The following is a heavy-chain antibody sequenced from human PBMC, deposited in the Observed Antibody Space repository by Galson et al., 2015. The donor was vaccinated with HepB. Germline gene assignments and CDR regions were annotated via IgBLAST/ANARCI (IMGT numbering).Heavy chain of an antibody. CDR1: GDSVSRNSIA. Sequence: CAISGDSVSRNSIAWNWIRQSPSRGLEWLGRTYYRSKWYSDYTVSVKSRIAISADTPKNQLSLQLNFVTPEDTAIYYCARGVGSSSWLGPDYYFDLWGRGTLVTVSS. J-gene: IGHJ2*01. V-gene: IGHV6-1*01. D-gene: IGHD6-13*01. CDR2: TYYRSKWYS. CDR3: ARGVGSSSWLGPDYYFDL.